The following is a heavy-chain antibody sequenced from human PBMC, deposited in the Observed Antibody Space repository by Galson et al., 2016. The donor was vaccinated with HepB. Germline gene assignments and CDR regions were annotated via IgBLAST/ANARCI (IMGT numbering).Heavy chain of an antibody. D-gene: IGHD4/OR15-4a*01. Sequence: SLRLSCAASGFSFNTHWMSWVRQTPGKGLEWVANIKQDGSEKYYVDYTRGRFTISRDNAKNSLYLQMNSLRADDTAGYYCVSQVYGDFGTWGQGTLVTVSS. V-gene: IGHV3-7*01. CDR3: VSQVYGDFGT. J-gene: IGHJ5*02. CDR1: GFSFNTHW. CDR2: IKQDGSEK.